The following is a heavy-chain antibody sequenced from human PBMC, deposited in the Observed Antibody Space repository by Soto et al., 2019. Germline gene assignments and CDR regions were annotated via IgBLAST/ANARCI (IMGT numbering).Heavy chain of an antibody. CDR2: ISYDGSNK. CDR1: GFTFSGYA. V-gene: IGHV3-30*18. CDR3: AKNASYRGGYLYY. J-gene: IGHJ4*01. D-gene: IGHD3-16*02. Sequence: GGSLRLSCAASGFTFSGYAMHWVRQAPYKGLEWVAVISYDGSNKYYADSVKGRFTISRDNSKNTLFLQMDSLRPEDTAVYYCAKNASYRGGYLYYWGRKTLVPVSS.